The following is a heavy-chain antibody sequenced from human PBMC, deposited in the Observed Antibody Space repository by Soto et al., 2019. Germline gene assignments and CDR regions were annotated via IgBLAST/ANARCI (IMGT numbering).Heavy chain of an antibody. D-gene: IGHD1-26*01. J-gene: IGHJ4*02. V-gene: IGHV3-23*01. CDR1: GFTFSDYT. CDR3: ANPRWVGSTRNFDY. Sequence: GGSLRLSCAASGFTFSDYTMSWVRQAPGKGLEWVSAISQSGDITYYADSVKGRFAISRDNSKDTLYLQMSSLRVEDTAVYYCANPRWVGSTRNFDYWGQGTLVTVSS. CDR2: ISQSGDIT.